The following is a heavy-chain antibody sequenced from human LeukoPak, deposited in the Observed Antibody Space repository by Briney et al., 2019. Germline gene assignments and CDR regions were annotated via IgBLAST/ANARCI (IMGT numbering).Heavy chain of an antibody. V-gene: IGHV4-34*01. D-gene: IGHD3-3*01. CDR2: INHSGST. J-gene: IGHJ4*02. CDR1: GGSFSGYY. Sequence: SETLSLTCAVYGGSFSGYYWSWIRQPPGKGLEWIGEINHSGSTNYNPSLKSRVTISVDTSKSQFSLKLSSVTAADTAVYYCARGHYDLNYFDYWGQGTLVTVSS. CDR3: ARGHYDLNYFDY.